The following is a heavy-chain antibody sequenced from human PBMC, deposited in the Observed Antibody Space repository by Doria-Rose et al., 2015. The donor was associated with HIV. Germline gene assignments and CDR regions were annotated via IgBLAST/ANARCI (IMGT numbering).Heavy chain of an antibody. CDR1: GDTISSGDSF. J-gene: IGHJ4*02. D-gene: IGHD3-10*01. V-gene: IGHV4-30-4*01. CDR3: ARARNYGFPHFFDF. CDR2: ISSSGTT. Sequence: QVQLQESGPGLVRPSQTLSLTCTVSGDTISSGDSFWSWIRQPPGKGSEWIGYISSSGTTYYYPSLRGRLTISLDASKNQFSLNLNSVTAADMAVYYCARARNYGFPHFFDFWGQGTLVTVSS.